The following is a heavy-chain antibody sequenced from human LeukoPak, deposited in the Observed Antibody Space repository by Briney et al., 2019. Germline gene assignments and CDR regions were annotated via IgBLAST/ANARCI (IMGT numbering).Heavy chain of an antibody. J-gene: IGHJ5*02. Sequence: PSETLSLTCTVSGGSISSYYWNWIRKPAGKGLERIGRMYSSGETNYNPSLRSRVTMSIDTSKNHFSLRLNSVTAADTAVYYCARGGLVVVPGSIAGFDPWGQGTLVTVSS. CDR2: MYSSGET. CDR3: ARGGLVVVPGSIAGFDP. D-gene: IGHD2-2*01. V-gene: IGHV4-4*07. CDR1: GGSISSYY.